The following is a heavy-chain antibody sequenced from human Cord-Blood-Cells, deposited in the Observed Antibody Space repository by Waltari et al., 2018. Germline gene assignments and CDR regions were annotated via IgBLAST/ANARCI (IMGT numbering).Heavy chain of an antibody. CDR2: ISSSGSSI. CDR3: ARDGGWLRPFDY. V-gene: IGHV3-48*03. D-gene: IGHD5-12*01. Sequence: EVQLVESGGGLVQPGGSLRLSCAASGFTFSSYEMNWVRQAPGKGLEWVSYISSSGSSIYYADSGKGRFTISRDNAKNSLYLQMNSLRAEDTAIYYCARDGGWLRPFDYWGQGTLVTVSS. J-gene: IGHJ4*02. CDR1: GFTFSSYE.